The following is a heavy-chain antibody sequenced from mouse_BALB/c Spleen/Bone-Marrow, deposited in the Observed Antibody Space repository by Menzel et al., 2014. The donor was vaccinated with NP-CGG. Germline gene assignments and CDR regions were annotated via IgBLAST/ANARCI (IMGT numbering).Heavy chain of an antibody. J-gene: IGHJ1*01. CDR2: IDPADGNT. CDR1: GFNIEDTY. Sequence: EVQRVESGAELVKPGASVKLSCTASGFNIEDTYMHWVKQRPEQGLEWIGRIDPADGNTKYDPKFQGKAAITADTSSNTAYLQLSSLTSEDTAVYYCASYRYGWYFDVWGAGTTVTVSS. D-gene: IGHD2-14*01. V-gene: IGHV14-3*02. CDR3: ASYRYGWYFDV.